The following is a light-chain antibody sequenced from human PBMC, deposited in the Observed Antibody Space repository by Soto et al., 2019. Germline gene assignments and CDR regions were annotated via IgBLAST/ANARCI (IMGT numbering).Light chain of an antibody. CDR1: QSISIN. CDR2: GAS. J-gene: IGKJ1*01. V-gene: IGKV3-20*01. Sequence: EIVMTQSPATLSVSPGERAILSCRASQSISINLAWYQQKPGQAPRLLIYGASSRATGIPDRFSGSGSGTDFTLTIRRLEPEDFAVYYCQQYGSSYPWTFGQGTKVDIK. CDR3: QQYGSSYPWT.